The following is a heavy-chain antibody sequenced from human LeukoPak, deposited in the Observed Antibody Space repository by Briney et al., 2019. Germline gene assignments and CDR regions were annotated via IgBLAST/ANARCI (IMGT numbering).Heavy chain of an antibody. CDR1: GASITSMEYY. CDR2: IFYTGNT. Sequence: SESRSPTRLLFGASITSMEYYWGWIRQPPGRGREGLGRIFYTGNTHYDPSLKSQVSMSVYTGKNQFSLKLRTVSAPDTAVYYCARRGSRYCSSVNGMGDAFAIWGQGTMVTVSS. J-gene: IGHJ3*02. V-gene: IGHV4-39*01. D-gene: IGHD2-2*01. CDR3: ARRGSRYCSSVNGMGDAFAI.